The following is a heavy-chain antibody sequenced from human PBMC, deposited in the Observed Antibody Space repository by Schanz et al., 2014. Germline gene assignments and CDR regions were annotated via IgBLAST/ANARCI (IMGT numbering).Heavy chain of an antibody. CDR2: ITTGGNT. J-gene: IGHJ5*01. CDR1: GVTFSSYA. V-gene: IGHV3-23*01. Sequence: EVQLLDSGGGLVQPGGSLRLSCAASGVTFSSYAMSWVRQASGKGLEWVSAITTGGNTYYRDSVKGRFIVSRDNSKNTLYVEMNRLRVDDTAVYYCSKDKQGSRSDDSWGQGTLXTVSS. D-gene: IGHD2-15*01. CDR3: SKDKQGSRSDDS.